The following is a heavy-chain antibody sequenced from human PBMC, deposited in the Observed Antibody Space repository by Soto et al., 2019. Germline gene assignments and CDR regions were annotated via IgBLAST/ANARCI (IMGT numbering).Heavy chain of an antibody. CDR2: VHYSGTT. CDR1: GGSIGSDGYY. D-gene: IGHD6-13*01. CDR3: ARGWTAGAGWANWFGL. Sequence: QVQLQESGRGLVEPSQTLSLTCTVSGGSIGSDGYYWSWIRHHPGKGLEWIGYVHYSGTTYYIPCLKSRLTLAVDTSKPQCSLNLSTVTAADTSVYSCARGWTAGAGWANWFGLWGQGTLVTVSS. V-gene: IGHV4-31*03. J-gene: IGHJ5*02.